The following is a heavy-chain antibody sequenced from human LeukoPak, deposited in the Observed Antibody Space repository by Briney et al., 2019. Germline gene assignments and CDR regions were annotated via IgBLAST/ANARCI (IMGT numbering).Heavy chain of an antibody. CDR3: ARNVEVGIVEYYGMEV. D-gene: IGHD2-21*01. J-gene: IGHJ6*02. V-gene: IGHV4-59*08. CDR1: GGSISSYY. Sequence: SETLSLTCTVSGGSISSYYWSWIRQPPGKGLEWIGYIYYSGSTNYNPSLKSRVTISVDTSKNQFSLKLSSVTAADTAVYYCARNVEVGIVEYYGMEVWGQGTTVTVSS. CDR2: IYYSGST.